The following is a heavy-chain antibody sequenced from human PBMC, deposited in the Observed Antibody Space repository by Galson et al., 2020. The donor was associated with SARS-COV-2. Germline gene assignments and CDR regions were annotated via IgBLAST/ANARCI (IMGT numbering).Heavy chain of an antibody. D-gene: IGHD3-10*02. CDR3: ARAKGTQILRSYYYYGMDV. CDR1: GGSISSSNW. V-gene: IGHV4-4*02. CDR2: IYHSGST. J-gene: IGHJ6*02. Sequence: SETLSLTCAVSGGSISSSNWWSWVRQPPGKGLEWIGEIYHSGSTNYNPSLKSRVTISVDKSKNQFSLKLSSVTAADTAVYYCARAKGTQILRSYYYYGMDVWGQGTTVTVSS.